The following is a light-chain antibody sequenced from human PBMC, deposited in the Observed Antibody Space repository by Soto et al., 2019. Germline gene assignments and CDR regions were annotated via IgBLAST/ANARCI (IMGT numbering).Light chain of an antibody. J-gene: IGKJ1*01. CDR3: QQYSHWRT. CDR1: QSIDSD. V-gene: IGKV3-15*01. Sequence: EIMMTQSPANVSVFPGERATLSCRASQSIDSDLAWYQQKPGHVPRLLIYGASTRATGVPARFSGSGSGTEFILTIIRLQSDDFAVYYCQQYSHWRTFGPGTKVEIK. CDR2: GAS.